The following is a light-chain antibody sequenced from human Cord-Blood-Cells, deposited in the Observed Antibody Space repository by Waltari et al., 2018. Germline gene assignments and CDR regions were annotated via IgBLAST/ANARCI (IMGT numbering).Light chain of an antibody. CDR3: QQSYSTPPYT. CDR2: AAS. Sequence: DIQMTQSPSSLSASVGDRVTIPCRASQSISSYLNWYQQKPGKAPKLLIYAASSLQSGVPSRFSGSGSGTDFTLTISILQPEDFATYYCQQSYSTPPYTFGQGTKLEIK. J-gene: IGKJ2*01. V-gene: IGKV1-39*01. CDR1: QSISSY.